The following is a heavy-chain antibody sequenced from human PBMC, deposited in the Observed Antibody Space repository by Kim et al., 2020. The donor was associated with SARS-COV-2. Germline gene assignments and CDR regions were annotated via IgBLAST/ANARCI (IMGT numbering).Heavy chain of an antibody. Sequence: GESLKIPCEGSGYNFTNYWIGWVRRMPGKGLEWMGSIYPADSDIRYSPFFQGQVTISVDKSITTAYLQWRSLKASDTAMYYCARLWRGSKYSSSGGLDVWGQGPTVSVSS. CDR1: GYNFTNYW. CDR2: IYPADSDI. J-gene: IGHJ6*02. D-gene: IGHD6-6*01. V-gene: IGHV5-51*01. CDR3: ARLWRGSKYSSSGGLDV.